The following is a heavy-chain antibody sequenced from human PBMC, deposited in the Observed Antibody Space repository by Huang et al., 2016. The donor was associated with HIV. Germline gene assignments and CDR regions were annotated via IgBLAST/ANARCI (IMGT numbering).Heavy chain of an antibody. D-gene: IGHD5-18*01. Sequence: QVQLVQSGAEVKKPGASVKVSCKASGYTFTAYGISWVRQAPGQGLVWMGWIYTDNGYTSYAQYFQGRVTMTTDTSMSTVYMELRSQRSDDTAVYYCARDRGSGYPPDYWGQGTLVTVSS. V-gene: IGHV1-18*04. J-gene: IGHJ4*02. CDR1: GYTFTAYG. CDR3: ARDRGSGYPPDY. CDR2: IYTDNGYT.